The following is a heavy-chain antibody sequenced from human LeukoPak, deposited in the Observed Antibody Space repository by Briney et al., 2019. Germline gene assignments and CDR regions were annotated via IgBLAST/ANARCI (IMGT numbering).Heavy chain of an antibody. V-gene: IGHV3-21*01. D-gene: IGHD6-19*01. J-gene: IGHJ4*02. CDR3: ARGRGGSGWYFDY. CDR2: ISGTSTYI. CDR1: TLTFSSYT. Sequence: GQSRSPSSAGSTLTFSSYTMNWVRQAAGMGMEWVSSISGTSTYIYYADSVKGRFTISRDNAKNSLFLQMNSLSAEDTAVYYCARGRGGSGWYFDYWGQGTLVTVSS.